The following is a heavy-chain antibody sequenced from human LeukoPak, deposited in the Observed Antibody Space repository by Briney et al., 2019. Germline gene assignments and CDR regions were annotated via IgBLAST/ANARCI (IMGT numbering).Heavy chain of an antibody. CDR2: IYYSGST. V-gene: IGHV4-31*03. CDR3: ARNMIRGASYLDY. J-gene: IGHJ4*02. D-gene: IGHD3-10*01. CDR1: GGSISSGDYY. Sequence: SETLSLTCTVSGGSISSGDYYWSWIRQHPGKGLEWIGYIYYSGSTFYSPSLKGRVTISVDTSKDQFSLRLSSVTAADTAVYYCARNMIRGASYLDYWGQGTLVTVSS.